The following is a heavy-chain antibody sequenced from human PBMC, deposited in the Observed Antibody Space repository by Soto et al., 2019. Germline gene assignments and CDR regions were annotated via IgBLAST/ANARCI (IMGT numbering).Heavy chain of an antibody. CDR1: GSTFSSYD. D-gene: IGHD3-22*01. V-gene: IGHV1-8*01. Sequence: QVQLVQSGAEVKKPGASVKVSCKASGSTFSSYDINWVRQATGQGLEWMGWMNPVSGNTGFAQKFQGRVTMTRNTPLSTAYMELSSLTADDTAVYYCARVYSDSTGYYQGGLDSWGQGTLVTVSS. CDR2: MNPVSGNT. CDR3: ARVYSDSTGYYQGGLDS. J-gene: IGHJ4*02.